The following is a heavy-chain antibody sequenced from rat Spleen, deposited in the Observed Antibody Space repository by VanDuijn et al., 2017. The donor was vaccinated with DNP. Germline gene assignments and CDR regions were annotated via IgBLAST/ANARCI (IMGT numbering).Heavy chain of an antibody. Sequence: EVQLVESGGGLVQPGRSMKLSCAASGFTFSSFPMAWVRQAPTKGLEWVATITTRCESTYYRDSVKGRFTISRDNAKSTLYLQMTSLRSEDTATYYCARRVPHDNYFDYWGQGVMVTVSS. CDR1: GFTFSSFP. J-gene: IGHJ2*01. CDR2: ITTRCEST. D-gene: IGHD1-4*01. V-gene: IGHV5-46*01. CDR3: ARRVPHDNYFDY.